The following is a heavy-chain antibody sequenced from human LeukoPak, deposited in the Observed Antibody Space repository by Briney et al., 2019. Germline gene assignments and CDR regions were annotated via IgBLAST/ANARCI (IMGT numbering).Heavy chain of an antibody. V-gene: IGHV4-39*01. CDR1: GGSISSDLYS. CDR2: VHYSGST. D-gene: IGHD2-21*02. Sequence: SETLSLTCAVSGGSISSDLYSWGWIRQTPGKGLEWIGSVHYSGSTYSKSRVTISIHTSKNQISLALSSVTAADTAVYYCARHVRVVTAQLYWYFDLWGRGSLVTVSS. CDR3: ARHVRVVTAQLYWYFDL. J-gene: IGHJ2*01.